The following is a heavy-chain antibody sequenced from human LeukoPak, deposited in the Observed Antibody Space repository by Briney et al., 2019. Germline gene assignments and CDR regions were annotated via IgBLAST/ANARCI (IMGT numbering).Heavy chain of an antibody. CDR3: AKDVQWLQLKVYFDQ. Sequence: QPGGSLRLSCAASGFTFSSCAMSWARQAPGKGLEWVSSISGSGDTTYYADSVKGRFTISRDNSENTLFLQMNSLRAEDTALYYCAKDVQWLQLKVYFDQWGQGTLVTVSS. V-gene: IGHV3-23*01. J-gene: IGHJ4*02. CDR1: GFTFSSCA. D-gene: IGHD5-24*01. CDR2: ISGSGDTT.